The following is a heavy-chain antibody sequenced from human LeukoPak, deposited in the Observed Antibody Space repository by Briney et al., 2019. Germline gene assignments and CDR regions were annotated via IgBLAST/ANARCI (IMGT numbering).Heavy chain of an antibody. D-gene: IGHD6-13*01. CDR2: INPNSGGT. J-gene: IGHJ5*02. CDR1: GFTFTSSA. Sequence: ASVKVSCKASGFTFTSSAMQWVRQARGQRLEWMGLINPNSGGTNYAQKFQGRVTMTRDTSISTAYMELSRLRSDDTAVYYCARDRVAAAGTFWFDPWGQGTLVTVSS. V-gene: IGHV1-2*02. CDR3: ARDRVAAAGTFWFDP.